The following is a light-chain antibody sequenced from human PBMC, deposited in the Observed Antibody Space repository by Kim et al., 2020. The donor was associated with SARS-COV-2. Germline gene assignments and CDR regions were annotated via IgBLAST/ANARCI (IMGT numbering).Light chain of an antibody. V-gene: IGKV1-9*01. CDR2: DAS. Sequence: ASEGDIVPVACRPSQAIGRSLAWYQQKPGKAPRLLIYDASTLQRGVPAGFSGSASGTEFTLTISSLQPEDFATYYCQQHNAYPPTFGGGTKVDIK. CDR3: QQHNAYPPT. CDR1: QAIGRS. J-gene: IGKJ4*01.